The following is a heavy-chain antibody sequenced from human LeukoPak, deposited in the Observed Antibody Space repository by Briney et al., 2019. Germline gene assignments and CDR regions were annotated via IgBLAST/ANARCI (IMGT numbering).Heavy chain of an antibody. Sequence: PGGSLRLSCAASGFTFSSYSMNWVRQAPGKGLEWVSSISSSSSHIYYADSVKGRFTISRDNAKNSLYLQMNSLRAEDTAVYYCARDWELVDYWGQGTLVTVSS. CDR2: ISSSSSHI. V-gene: IGHV3-21*06. CDR3: ARDWELVDY. J-gene: IGHJ4*02. D-gene: IGHD1-26*01. CDR1: GFTFSSYS.